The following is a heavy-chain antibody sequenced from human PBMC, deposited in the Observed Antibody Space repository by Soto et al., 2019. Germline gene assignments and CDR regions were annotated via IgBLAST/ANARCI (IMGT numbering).Heavy chain of an antibody. CDR3: ARARMVRGIIYYYGMDV. J-gene: IGHJ6*02. CDR2: IYYSGST. Sequence: QVQLQESGPGLVESSQTLSLTCTVSGGSISSDGNYWSWIRQHPGKGLEWIGYIYYSGSTYYNPSLKSRVTISVDTSKNQFSLRLNSVTAADTAVYYCARARMVRGIIYYYGMDVWGQGTTVTVSS. D-gene: IGHD3-10*01. CDR1: GGSISSDGNY. V-gene: IGHV4-31*03.